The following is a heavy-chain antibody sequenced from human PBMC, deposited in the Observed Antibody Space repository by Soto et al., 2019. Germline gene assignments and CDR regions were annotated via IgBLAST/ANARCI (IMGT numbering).Heavy chain of an antibody. V-gene: IGHV1-18*01. Sequence: ASVKVSCKASGYTFTSYGISWVRQAPGQGLEWMGWISAYNGNTNYAQKLQGRVTMTTDTSTSTAYMELRSLRSDDTAVYYCARVIGRYDFWSGYSSNHVVDYWGQGTLVTVSS. J-gene: IGHJ4*02. CDR1: GYTFTSYG. CDR2: ISAYNGNT. D-gene: IGHD3-3*01. CDR3: ARVIGRYDFWSGYSSNHVVDY.